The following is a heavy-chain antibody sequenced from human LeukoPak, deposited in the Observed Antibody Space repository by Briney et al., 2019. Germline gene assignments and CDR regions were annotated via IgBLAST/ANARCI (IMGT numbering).Heavy chain of an antibody. CDR2: INHSGST. CDR1: GGSFSGYY. Sequence: SETLSLTCAVYGGSFSGYYWSWIRQPPGKGLEWIGEINHSGSTNYSPSLKSRVTISVDTSKNQFSLKLSSVTAADTAVYYCARGMRGRGYYYYMDVWGKGTTVTVSS. V-gene: IGHV4-34*01. J-gene: IGHJ6*03. D-gene: IGHD5-24*01. CDR3: ARGMRGRGYYYYMDV.